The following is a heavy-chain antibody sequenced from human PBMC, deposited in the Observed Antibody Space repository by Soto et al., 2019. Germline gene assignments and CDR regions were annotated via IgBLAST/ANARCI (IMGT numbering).Heavy chain of an antibody. V-gene: IGHV1-46*03. CDR3: AGAFSITIFGVAPYCYYGMDV. J-gene: IGHJ6*02. CDR1: GYTFTSYY. Sequence: ASVKVSCKASGYTFTSYYMHLVRQAPGQGLEWMGIINPSGGSTSYAQKFQGRVTMTRDTSTSTVYMELSSLRSEDTAVYYCAGAFSITIFGVAPYCYYGMDVWGQGTTVTVSS. D-gene: IGHD3-3*01. CDR2: INPSGGST.